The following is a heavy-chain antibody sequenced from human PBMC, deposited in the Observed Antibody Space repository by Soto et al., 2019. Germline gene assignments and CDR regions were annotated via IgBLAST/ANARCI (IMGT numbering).Heavy chain of an antibody. Sequence: QVQLVQSGAEVKKPGASVKVSCKASGYTFTSYYMHWVRQAPGQGLEWMGIINPSGGSTSYAQKFQGRVTMTRDTSTSTVYMELSSLRSEDTAVYYCARRKYYYDSSGYSLGAFDIWGQGTMVTVSS. V-gene: IGHV1-46*01. D-gene: IGHD3-22*01. J-gene: IGHJ3*02. CDR2: INPSGGST. CDR1: GYTFTSYY. CDR3: ARRKYYYDSSGYSLGAFDI.